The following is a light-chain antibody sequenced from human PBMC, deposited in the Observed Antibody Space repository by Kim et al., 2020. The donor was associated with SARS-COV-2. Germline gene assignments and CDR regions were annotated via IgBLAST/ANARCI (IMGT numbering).Light chain of an antibody. Sequence: PGERATLSCRASQRLTSSHLAWYQHKPGQGPRLLIYAASSRATGVPDRFSGSGSGTDFTLTITRLEPEDFAVYYCQQYGSSPLITFGQGTRLEIK. CDR3: QQYGSSPLIT. J-gene: IGKJ5*01. CDR1: QRLTSSH. V-gene: IGKV3-20*01. CDR2: AAS.